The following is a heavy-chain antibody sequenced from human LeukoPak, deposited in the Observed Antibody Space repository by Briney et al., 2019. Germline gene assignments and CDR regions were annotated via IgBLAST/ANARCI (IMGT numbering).Heavy chain of an antibody. CDR3: ARAAPYGDYAPVDY. D-gene: IGHD4-17*01. CDR2: ISAYNGNT. V-gene: IGHV1-18*04. J-gene: IGHJ4*02. CDR1: GYTFTSYG. Sequence: ASVKVSCKASGYTFTSYGISWVRQAPGQGLEWMGWISAYNGNTNYAQKLQGRVTMTTDTSTSTAYMEPRSLRSDDTAVYYCARAAPYGDYAPVDYWGQGTLVTVSS.